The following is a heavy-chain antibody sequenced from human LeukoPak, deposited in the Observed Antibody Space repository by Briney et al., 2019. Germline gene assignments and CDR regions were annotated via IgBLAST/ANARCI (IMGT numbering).Heavy chain of an antibody. J-gene: IGHJ6*04. CDR1: GNSFTSYW. Sequence: GESLKISCKGSGNSFTSYWISWVRQMPGKGLEWMGRIDPSDSYTNYSPSFQGHVTISADKSISTAYLQWSSLKASDTAMYYCARHSDGSGSYYNANGMDVWGKGTTVTVSS. CDR3: ARHSDGSGSYYNANGMDV. CDR2: IDPSDSYT. V-gene: IGHV5-10-1*01. D-gene: IGHD3-10*01.